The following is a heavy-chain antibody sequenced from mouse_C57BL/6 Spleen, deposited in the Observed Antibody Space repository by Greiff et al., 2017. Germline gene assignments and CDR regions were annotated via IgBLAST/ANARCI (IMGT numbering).Heavy chain of an antibody. Sequence: EVKVVESGEGLVKPGGSLKLSCAASGFTFSSYAMSWVRQTPEKRLEWVAYISSGGDYIYYADTVKGRFTISRDNARNTLYLQMSSLKSEDTAMXYCTRDYYGSKGYAMDYWGQGTSVTVSS. CDR1: GFTFSSYA. D-gene: IGHD1-1*01. J-gene: IGHJ4*01. CDR3: TRDYYGSKGYAMDY. V-gene: IGHV5-9-1*02. CDR2: ISSGGDYI.